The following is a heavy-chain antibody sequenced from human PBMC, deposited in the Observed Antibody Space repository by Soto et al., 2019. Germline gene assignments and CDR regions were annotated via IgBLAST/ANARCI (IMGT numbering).Heavy chain of an antibody. J-gene: IGHJ6*02. CDR2: VIPIFGTA. CDR1: GGTFSSYA. Sequence: QVQLVQSGAGVKKPGSSVKVSCKAPGGTFSSYAISWVRQAPGQGLEWMGGVIPIFGTAKYAQKFQGRVTITADESTSTGYMELRSLRSEDTAVYYCARSQGGSSSLDIYYYYYYGMDVWGQGTTVTVSS. D-gene: IGHD2-15*01. CDR3: ARSQGGSSSLDIYYYYYYGMDV. V-gene: IGHV1-69*01.